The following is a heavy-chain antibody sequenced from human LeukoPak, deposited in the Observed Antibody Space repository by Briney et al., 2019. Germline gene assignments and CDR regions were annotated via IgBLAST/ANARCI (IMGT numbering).Heavy chain of an antibody. CDR1: GFTFSSYG. Sequence: GGSLRLSCAASGFTFSSYGMHWVRQAPGKGLEWVAFIRYDGSNKYYADSVKGRFTISRDNSKNTLYLQMNSLRAEDTAVYYCAKDLRMYDSSGYYYDYWGQGTLVTVSS. CDR2: IRYDGSNK. CDR3: AKDLRMYDSSGYYYDY. J-gene: IGHJ4*02. D-gene: IGHD3-22*01. V-gene: IGHV3-30*02.